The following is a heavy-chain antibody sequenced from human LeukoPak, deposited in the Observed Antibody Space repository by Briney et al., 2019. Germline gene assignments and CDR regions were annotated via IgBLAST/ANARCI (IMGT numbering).Heavy chain of an antibody. V-gene: IGHV4-30-4*07. CDR3: ARGHDSSGYYYRFDY. Sequence: SETLSLTCAVSGGSISSGTYSWTWIRQPPGKGLEWIGYFYYTGNTYYNPSLKSRVTISVDTSKNQFALKLSSVTAADTAVYYCARGHDSSGYYYRFDYWGQGTLVTVSS. J-gene: IGHJ4*02. CDR1: GGSISSGTYS. D-gene: IGHD3-22*01. CDR2: FYYTGNT.